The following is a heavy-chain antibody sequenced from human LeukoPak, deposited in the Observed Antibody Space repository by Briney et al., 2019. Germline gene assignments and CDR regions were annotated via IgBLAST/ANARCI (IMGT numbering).Heavy chain of an antibody. CDR1: GFTFSSYA. CDR2: ITNDGSRQ. V-gene: IGHV3-30*18. Sequence: GGSLRLPCAASGFTFSSYAMSWVRQAPGKGLEWVAVITNDGSRQYYTDSVKGRFTVSRDNSKNTLSLQMNSLRAEDTAVYYCVKSSGTNDYGMDAWGQGTTVTVPS. J-gene: IGHJ6*02. CDR3: VKSSGTNDYGMDA. D-gene: IGHD3-10*01.